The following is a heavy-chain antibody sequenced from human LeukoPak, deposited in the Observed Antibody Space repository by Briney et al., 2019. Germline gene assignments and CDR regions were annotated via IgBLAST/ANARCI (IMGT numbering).Heavy chain of an antibody. D-gene: IGHD2-8*01. CDR3: AGSFIVLMVYARDNWFDP. Sequence: SVKVSCKASGGTFSSYAISWVRQAPGQGLEWMGRIIPIFGTANYAQKFQGRVTVTTDESTSTAYMELSSLRSEDTAVYYCAGSFIVLMVYARDNWFDPWGQGTLVTVSS. CDR1: GGTFSSYA. CDR2: IIPIFGTA. V-gene: IGHV1-69*05. J-gene: IGHJ5*02.